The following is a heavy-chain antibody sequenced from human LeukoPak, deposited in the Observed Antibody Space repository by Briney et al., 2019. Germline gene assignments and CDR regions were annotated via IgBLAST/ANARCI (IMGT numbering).Heavy chain of an antibody. CDR2: IYNSGST. J-gene: IGHJ4*02. CDR3: VRDGELNY. CDR1: GVSISIYY. Sequence: SETLSLTCTVSGVSISIYYWSWIRQPPGKGLEWIGYIYNSGSTSYNPSLKSRATISADTSKNQFSLKLSSVTAADTAVYYCVRDGELNYWGQGTLVTDSS. D-gene: IGHD1-7*01. V-gene: IGHV4-59*01.